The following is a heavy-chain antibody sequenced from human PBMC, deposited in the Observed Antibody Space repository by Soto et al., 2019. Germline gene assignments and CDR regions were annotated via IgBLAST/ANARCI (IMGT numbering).Heavy chain of an antibody. Sequence: QVQLQESGPGLVKPSQTLSLTCTVSGGSICSGGYYWSWIRQHPGKGPEWIGYIYYSGSTYYNPSLQTRVTVSVDRSTNQFSLKLSSVTAANTSVYSCARDGGLRYCSGGSCYSSGRYFDLWGRGTLVTVSS. CDR3: ARDGGLRYCSGGSCYSSGRYFDL. CDR1: GGSICSGGYY. CDR2: IYYSGST. V-gene: IGHV4-31*03. D-gene: IGHD2-15*01. J-gene: IGHJ2*01.